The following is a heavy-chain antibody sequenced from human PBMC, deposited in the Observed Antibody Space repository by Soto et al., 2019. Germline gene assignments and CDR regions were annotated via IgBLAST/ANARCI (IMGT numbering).Heavy chain of an antibody. CDR3: ARLGGIVDTGTWIQ. D-gene: IGHD1-26*01. V-gene: IGHV5-51*01. CDR2: IYPGDSDT. CDR1: VYRFSTYW. J-gene: IGHJ4*02. Sequence: PGESLKISCKASVYRFSTYWIGWVRQRPGKGPEWMAIIYPGDSDTRENPSFQGQVTISADKSSNTVHLQWRSLKASDTAIYYCARLGGIVDTGTWIQWGQGTQVTVSS.